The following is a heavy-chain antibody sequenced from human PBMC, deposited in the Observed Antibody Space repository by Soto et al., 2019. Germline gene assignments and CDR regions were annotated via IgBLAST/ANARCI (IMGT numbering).Heavy chain of an antibody. D-gene: IGHD3-10*01. V-gene: IGHV4-30-4*01. J-gene: IGHJ4*02. CDR1: SGSINSNDYF. Sequence: QVQLQESGPGLVKPSQTLSLTCTVSSGSINSNDYFWNWVRQPPGKGLEWIGYIYYNGNTYYNPSLKTRVTISIDISKNQFSLNLSSVTAADAAIYFCARDRGSRYSSGSFDYWGQGALVTVSS. CDR2: IYYNGNT. CDR3: ARDRGSRYSSGSFDY.